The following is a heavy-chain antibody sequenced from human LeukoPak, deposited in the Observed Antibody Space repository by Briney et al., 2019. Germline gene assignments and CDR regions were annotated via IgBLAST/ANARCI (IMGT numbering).Heavy chain of an antibody. D-gene: IGHD1-26*01. CDR2: MNPNTGDT. J-gene: IGHJ4*02. CDR1: VYTLNYYD. V-gene: IGHV1-8*01. Sequence: ASVTVSAKSSVYTLNYYDINWVRQAAGQGLEWMGWMNPNTGDTGYAQKFQGRVTMTRNTSIDTAYMELSGLKSEDTAVYYFTRGSLSGSSRDYWGQGTLVTVSS. CDR3: TRGSLSGSSRDY.